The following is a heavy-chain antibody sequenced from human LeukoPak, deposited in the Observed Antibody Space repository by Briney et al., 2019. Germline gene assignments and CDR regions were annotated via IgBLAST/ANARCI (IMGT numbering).Heavy chain of an antibody. D-gene: IGHD2-21*02. CDR1: GYTFTSYY. CDR3: AREGSVTARLPDY. J-gene: IGHJ4*02. V-gene: IGHV1-69*06. CDR2: IIPIFGTA. Sequence: SVKVSCKASGYTFTSYYMHWVRQAPGQGLEWMGGIIPIFGTANYAQKFQGRVTITADKSTSTAYMELSSLRSEDTAVYYCAREGSVTARLPDYWGQGTLVTVSS.